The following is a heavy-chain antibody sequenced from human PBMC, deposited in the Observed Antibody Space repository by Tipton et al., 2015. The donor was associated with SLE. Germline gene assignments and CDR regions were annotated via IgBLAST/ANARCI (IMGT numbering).Heavy chain of an antibody. CDR3: ARDFGSSGYYGYYYYGMDV. CDR1: GGSFSGYY. J-gene: IGHJ6*02. D-gene: IGHD3-22*01. V-gene: IGHV4-34*01. CDR2: ITPSGST. Sequence: TLSLTCAVYGGSFSGYYWSWIRQPPGKGLEWIGEITPSGSTNCNPSLKSRVTLSVDTSKNQFSLKLSSVTAADTAVYYCARDFGSSGYYGYYYYGMDVWGQGTTVTVSS.